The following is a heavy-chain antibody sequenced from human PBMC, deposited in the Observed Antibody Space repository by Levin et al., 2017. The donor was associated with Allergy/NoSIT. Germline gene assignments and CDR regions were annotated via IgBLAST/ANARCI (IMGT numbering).Heavy chain of an antibody. D-gene: IGHD3-22*01. J-gene: IGHJ6*02. V-gene: IGHV3-21*01. Sequence: PSETLSLTCAASGILFSSYDMNWVRQAPGKGLEWVSSISAGGNYIYYADSVKGRFTISRDNAKNSLFLQMNSLRAEDTAVYYCASWAMYHYDRNAFDYFYYAMDVWGQGTTVTVSS. CDR3: ASWAMYHYDRNAFDYFYYAMDV. CDR2: ISAGGNYI. CDR1: GILFSSYD.